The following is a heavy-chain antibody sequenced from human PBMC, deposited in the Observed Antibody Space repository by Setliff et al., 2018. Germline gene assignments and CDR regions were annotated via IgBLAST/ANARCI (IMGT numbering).Heavy chain of an antibody. D-gene: IGHD3-10*01. CDR1: GYTFTSYD. CDR3: ARARTTMVNDAFDI. Sequence: ASVKVSCKASGYTFTSYDINWVRQATGQGLEWMGWMNPNSGNTNYAQKFQGRVTMTRDTSISTAYMELSRLTSDDTVVYFCARARTTMVNDAFDIWGQGTMVTVSS. J-gene: IGHJ3*02. CDR2: MNPNSGNT. V-gene: IGHV1-8*01.